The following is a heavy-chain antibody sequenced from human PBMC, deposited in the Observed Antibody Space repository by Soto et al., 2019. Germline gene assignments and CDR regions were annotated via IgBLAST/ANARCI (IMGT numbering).Heavy chain of an antibody. V-gene: IGHV4-30-2*01. Sequence: PWETLSLTCAVSGGSISSGGYSCSWIGQPPGKGLEWIGYIYHSGSTYYNPSLKSRVTISVDRSKNQFSLKLSSVTAADTAVYYCARSGGLELMQIYDAFDIWGQGPTVNVS. CDR1: GGSISSGGYS. D-gene: IGHD1-7*01. CDR3: ARSGGLELMQIYDAFDI. J-gene: IGHJ3*02. CDR2: IYHSGST.